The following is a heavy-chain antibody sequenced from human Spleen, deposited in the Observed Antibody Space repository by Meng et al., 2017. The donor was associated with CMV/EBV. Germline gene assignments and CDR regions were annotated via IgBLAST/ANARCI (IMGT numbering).Heavy chain of an antibody. Sequence: GESLKISCAASGFTFSSYAMSWVRQAPGKGLEWVAAITGSGSNTYFGDSGKGRFTISRDDSKSTLYLQLSSLGAEDTAIYYCARAPFGAAFGPLNSWGQGTLVTVSS. V-gene: IGHV3-23*01. J-gene: IGHJ4*02. CDR2: ITGSGSNT. CDR1: GFTFSSYA. CDR3: ARAPFGAAFGPLNS. D-gene: IGHD3-10*01.